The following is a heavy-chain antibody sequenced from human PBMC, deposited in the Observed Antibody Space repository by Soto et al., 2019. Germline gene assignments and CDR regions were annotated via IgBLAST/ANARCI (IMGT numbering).Heavy chain of an antibody. CDR1: GGSISSYY. D-gene: IGHD4-17*01. V-gene: IGHV4-59*01. Sequence: SETLSLTCTVSGGSISSYYWSWIRQPPGKGLEWIGYIYYSGSTNYNPSLKSRVTISVDTSKNQFSLKLSSVTAADTAVYYCARVGGTVTSYYGMDVWGQGTTVTVSS. J-gene: IGHJ6*02. CDR3: ARVGGTVTSYYGMDV. CDR2: IYYSGST.